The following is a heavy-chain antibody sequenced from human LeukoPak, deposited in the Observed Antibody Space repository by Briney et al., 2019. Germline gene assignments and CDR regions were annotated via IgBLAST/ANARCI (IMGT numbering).Heavy chain of an antibody. Sequence: GGSLGLSCAASGFTFSDYYMSWIRQAPGKGLEWVSYISSSGSTIYYADSVKGRFTISRDNAKNSLYLQMNSLRAEDTAVYYCARSTHHYYDSSGYYYVYWGQGTLVTVSS. CDR1: GFTFSDYY. V-gene: IGHV3-11*01. CDR3: ARSTHHYYDSSGYYYVY. D-gene: IGHD3-22*01. J-gene: IGHJ4*02. CDR2: ISSSGSTI.